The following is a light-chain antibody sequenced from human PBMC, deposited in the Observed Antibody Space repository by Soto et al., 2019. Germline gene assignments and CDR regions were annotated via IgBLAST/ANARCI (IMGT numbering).Light chain of an antibody. Sequence: EIVMTQSPATLSVSPGERATLSCRASQSVSSNLAWYQQKPGQAPRLLIYGASTRATGIPARFSGSGSGTELTLTISSLQSEDFAVYYCQQYNNWPFTFGPGT. J-gene: IGKJ3*01. CDR1: QSVSSN. CDR2: GAS. V-gene: IGKV3-15*01. CDR3: QQYNNWPFT.